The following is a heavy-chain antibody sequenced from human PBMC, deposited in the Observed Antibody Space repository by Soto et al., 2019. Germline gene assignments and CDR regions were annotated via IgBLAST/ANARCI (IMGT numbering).Heavy chain of an antibody. J-gene: IGHJ2*01. Sequence: QVQLVQSGAEVKKPGSSVKVSCKASGGTFSSSSINWVRQAPGQGLEWMGGIIPIFGTANYAQKFQGRVTLTAVESTSRAHMELSSLRNAYTAVYYCARPFQSWAGFWDFDLWGRGTLVTVSS. CDR2: IIPIFGTA. CDR3: ARPFQSWAGFWDFDL. CDR1: GGTFSSSS. V-gene: IGHV1-69*01.